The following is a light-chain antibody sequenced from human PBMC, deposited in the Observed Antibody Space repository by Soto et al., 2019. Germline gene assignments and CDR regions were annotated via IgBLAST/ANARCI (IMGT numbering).Light chain of an antibody. CDR3: QQTYTTPQT. CDR1: QTISDY. J-gene: IGKJ2*01. CDR2: AAS. V-gene: IGKV1-39*01. Sequence: DIQMTQSPSSLSASVGDRVTITCRASQTISDYLNWYQQKVGKAPKLLIYAASTLQSGVPSRFSGSGSGTDFTLTINSLQPEDFATYYCQQTYTTPQTFSQGTKLEIK.